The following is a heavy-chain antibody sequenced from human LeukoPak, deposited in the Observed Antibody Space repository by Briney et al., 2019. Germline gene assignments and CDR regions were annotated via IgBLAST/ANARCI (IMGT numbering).Heavy chain of an antibody. Sequence: PGGSLRLSCAASGFTFSRYWMSWVRPAPGHGEHRVPNIKQDGSGKWYVDSVRGRFTISRDNAKNSLYLQMNSRRAEDTAVYYCAVPTRDTPYGYWGQGTLVTVSS. CDR2: IKQDGSGK. CDR3: AVPTRDTPYGY. D-gene: IGHD2-15*01. J-gene: IGHJ4*02. CDR1: GFTFSRYW. V-gene: IGHV3-7*01.